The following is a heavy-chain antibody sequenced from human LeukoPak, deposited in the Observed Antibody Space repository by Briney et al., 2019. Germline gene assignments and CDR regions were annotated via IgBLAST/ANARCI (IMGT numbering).Heavy chain of an antibody. J-gene: IGHJ4*02. D-gene: IGHD6-13*01. CDR2: IYHSGNT. CDR1: GYSISSDYY. Sequence: SETLSLTCTVSGYSISSDYYWGWIRQPPGKGLEWIGSIYHSGNTYYNPSLKSRVTISVDTSKNQFSLKLSSVTAADTAVYYCARKKQYSSSWYYFDYWGQGTLVTVSS. CDR3: ARKKQYSSSWYYFDY. V-gene: IGHV4-38-2*02.